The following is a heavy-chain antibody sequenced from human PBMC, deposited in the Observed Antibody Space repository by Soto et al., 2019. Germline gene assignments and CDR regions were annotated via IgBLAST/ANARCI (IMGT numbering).Heavy chain of an antibody. D-gene: IGHD2-2*01. Sequence: ASVKVSCKASGGTFSSYAISWVRQAPGQGLEWMGGIIPIFGTANYAQKFQGRVTITADESTSTAYMELSSLRSEDTAVYYCARGGWDIVVVPAAIHAFDIWGQGTMVTVS. CDR1: GGTFSSYA. CDR2: IIPIFGTA. J-gene: IGHJ3*02. CDR3: ARGGWDIVVVPAAIHAFDI. V-gene: IGHV1-69*13.